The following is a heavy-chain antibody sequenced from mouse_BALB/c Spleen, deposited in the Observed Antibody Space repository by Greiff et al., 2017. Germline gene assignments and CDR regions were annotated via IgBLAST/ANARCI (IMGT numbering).Heavy chain of an antibody. J-gene: IGHJ3*01. CDR2: IRLKSNNYAT. CDR3: TGYGNYVAWFAY. D-gene: IGHD2-1*01. V-gene: IGHV6-6*02. CDR1: GFTFSNYW. Sequence: DVQLVESGGGLVQPGGSMKLSCVASGFTFSNYWMNWVRQSPEKGLEWVAEIRLKSNNYATHYAESVKGRFTISRDDSKSSVYLQMNNLRAEDTGIYYCTGYGNYVAWFAYWGQGTLVTVSA.